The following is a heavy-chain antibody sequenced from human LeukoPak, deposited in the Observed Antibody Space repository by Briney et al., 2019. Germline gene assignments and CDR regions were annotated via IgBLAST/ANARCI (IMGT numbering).Heavy chain of an antibody. CDR2: IIPIFGTA. D-gene: IGHD3-22*01. CDR3: ARGGYDDSSGYYYFYLDGMDV. J-gene: IGHJ6*02. V-gene: IGHV1-69*01. Sequence: KISCKASGGTFSSYAISWVRQAPGQGLEWMGGIIPIFGTANYAQKFQGRVTITADESTSTAYMELSSLRSEDTAVYYCARGGYDDSSGYYYFYLDGMDVWGQGTTVTVSS. CDR1: GGTFSSYA.